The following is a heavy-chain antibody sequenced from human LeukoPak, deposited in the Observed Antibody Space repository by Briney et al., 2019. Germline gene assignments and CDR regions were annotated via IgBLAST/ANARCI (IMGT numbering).Heavy chain of an antibody. J-gene: IGHJ3*02. CDR1: GGSISSGGYS. CDR3: ARESGSSWGGAFDI. Sequence: SQTLSLTCAVSGGSISSGGYSWSWIRQPPGKGLEWIGYIYHSGSTYYNPSLKSRVTISVDTSKNQFSLKLSSVTAADTAVYYCARESGSSWGGAFDIWGQGTMVTVSS. D-gene: IGHD6-13*01. CDR2: IYHSGST. V-gene: IGHV4-30-2*01.